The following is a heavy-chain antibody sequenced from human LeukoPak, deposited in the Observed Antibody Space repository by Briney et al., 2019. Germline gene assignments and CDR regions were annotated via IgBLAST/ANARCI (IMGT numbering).Heavy chain of an antibody. Sequence: SETLSLTCTVSGYSISSGYYWGWIRQPPGKGLEWIGSIYHSGSTYYNPSLKSRVTISVDTSKNQFSLKLSSVTAADTAVYYCARAAATVTTDYWGQGTLVTVSS. CDR1: GYSISSGYY. D-gene: IGHD4-17*01. CDR2: IYHSGST. V-gene: IGHV4-38-2*02. CDR3: ARAAATVTTDY. J-gene: IGHJ4*02.